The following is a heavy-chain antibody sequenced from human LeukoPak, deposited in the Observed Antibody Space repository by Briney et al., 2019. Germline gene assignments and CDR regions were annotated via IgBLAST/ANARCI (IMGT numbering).Heavy chain of an antibody. V-gene: IGHV4-39*07. J-gene: IGHJ3*02. CDR3: AGAYCGGDCYSGRTFDI. CDR2: IYSSGST. Sequence: SETLSLTCAVSDASISGSNYYWGWIRQPPGKGLEWIGNIYSSGSTNYSPSLKSRVTLSVDKSKNQFSLRLSSVTAADTAVYYCAGAYCGGDCYSGRTFDIWGQGTMVTVSS. CDR1: DASISGSNYY. D-gene: IGHD2-21*02.